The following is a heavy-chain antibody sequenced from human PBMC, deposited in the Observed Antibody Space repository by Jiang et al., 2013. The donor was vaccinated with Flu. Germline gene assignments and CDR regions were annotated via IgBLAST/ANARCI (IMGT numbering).Heavy chain of an antibody. CDR1: GFTFSSYG. CDR3: ARVQVRLNWNYGRGAFDI. Sequence: QLLESGGGVVQPGRSLRLSCAASGFTFSSYGMHWVRQAPGKGLEWVAVIWYDGSNKYYADSVKGRFTISRDNSKNTLYLQMNSLRAEDTAVYYCARVQVRLNWNYGRGAFDIWGQGTMVTVSS. J-gene: IGHJ3*02. D-gene: IGHD1-7*01. CDR2: IWYDGSNK. V-gene: IGHV3-33*01.